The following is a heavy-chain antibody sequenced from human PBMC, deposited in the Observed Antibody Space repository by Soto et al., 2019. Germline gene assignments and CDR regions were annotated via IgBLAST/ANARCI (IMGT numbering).Heavy chain of an antibody. CDR3: AKERKGADY. Sequence: QVQLVESVGGVVQPGRSLRLSCAASGFTFSSYEMHWVRQAPGKGLDWVAIISYDGTTTYYADSVKGRFIISRDNSKNTLYLQMNSLRPEDTAVYYCAKERKGADYWGQGTLVTVSS. CDR1: GFTFSSYE. J-gene: IGHJ4*02. CDR2: ISYDGTTT. V-gene: IGHV3-30*18.